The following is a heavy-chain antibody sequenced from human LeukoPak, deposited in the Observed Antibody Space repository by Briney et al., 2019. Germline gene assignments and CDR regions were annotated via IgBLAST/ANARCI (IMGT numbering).Heavy chain of an antibody. J-gene: IGHJ4*02. V-gene: IGHV4-31*03. CDR1: GGSISSGDYY. Sequence: NPSETLSLTCNVSGGSISSGDYYWSWIRQHPGKGLEWIGYIYYSGSTYYNPSLKSRVMISVDTSKNQLSLKLSSVTAADTAVYYCARVAPYYYDSSGPEGYFDYWGQGTLVTVSS. D-gene: IGHD3-22*01. CDR3: ARVAPYYYDSSGPEGYFDY. CDR2: IYYSGST.